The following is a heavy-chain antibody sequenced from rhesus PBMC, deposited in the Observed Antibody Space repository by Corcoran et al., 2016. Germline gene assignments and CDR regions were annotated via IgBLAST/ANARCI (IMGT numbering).Heavy chain of an antibody. Sequence: QVQLQESGPGLVKPSETLSLTCAVSGGSISSSNWWSGIRQPPGKGREWIGGISDSPESPHYNPSLKNRVTISKDTSKNQFSLKLSSVTAADTAVYYCARDQGGVAAATTFDYWGQGVLVTVSS. CDR1: GGSISSSNW. V-gene: IGHV4S19*01. J-gene: IGHJ4*01. CDR3: ARDQGGVAAATTFDY. D-gene: IGHD6-43*01. CDR2: ISDSPESP.